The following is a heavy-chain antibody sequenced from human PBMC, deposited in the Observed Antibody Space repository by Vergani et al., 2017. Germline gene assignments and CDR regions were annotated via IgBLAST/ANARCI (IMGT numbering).Heavy chain of an antibody. J-gene: IGHJ4*02. D-gene: IGHD6-13*01. CDR3: ARAAGGSSWYGRYFDF. CDR1: GYSFTTYY. Sequence: QVQLVQSGAEVKEPGASVKISCKASGYSFTTYYMHWVRQAPGQGLEWKGIFNPSADSTSYAQKFQDRVTMTSDTSTTTVYMELSSLRSDDTAGYYCARAAGGSSWYGRYFDFWGQGTLVTVSS. CDR2: FNPSADST. V-gene: IGHV1-46*01.